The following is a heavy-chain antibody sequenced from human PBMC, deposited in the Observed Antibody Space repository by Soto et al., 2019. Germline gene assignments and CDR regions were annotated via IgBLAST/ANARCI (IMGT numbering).Heavy chain of an antibody. CDR3: LRQGFVRLHGLVDV. J-gene: IGHJ6*02. D-gene: IGHD4-4*01. V-gene: IGHV4-59*08. CDR2: IDSNGGT. CDR1: DDSSSNYK. Sequence: QVQLQESGPGLVKPSETLSLTCTVSDDSSSNYKWSWIRQPPGRRLEWIGYIDSNGGTTYNPSLHSRVTISIDTSTKQVFLHRSSVTAADTAVYYCLRQGFVRLHGLVDVWGRGTTVTVSS.